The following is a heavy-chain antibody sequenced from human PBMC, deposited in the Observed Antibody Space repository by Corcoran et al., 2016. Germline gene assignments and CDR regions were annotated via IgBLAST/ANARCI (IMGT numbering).Heavy chain of an antibody. CDR1: GGSFSGYY. D-gene: IGHD3-10*01. CDR3: AGSGSGWQYYFDY. V-gene: IGHV4-34*01. CDR2: INHSGST. Sequence: QVQLQQWGAGLLKPSETLSLTCAVYGGSFSGYYWSWIRQPPGKGLEWIGEINHSGSTNYNPSLKSRVTISVDTSKNQFSLKLSSVTAADTAVYYCAGSGSGWQYYFDYWGQGTLVTVSS. J-gene: IGHJ4*02.